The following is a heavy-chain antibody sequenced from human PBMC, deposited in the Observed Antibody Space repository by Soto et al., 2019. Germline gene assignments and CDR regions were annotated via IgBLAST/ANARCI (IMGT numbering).Heavy chain of an antibody. CDR2: IYSGGYT. CDR3: APRPGGGRY. Sequence: EVQLVESGGGLIQPGGSLRLSCAVSGFTVSNNYMSWVRQAPGKGLEGVSVIYSGGYTAYGDSVKGRFTISRDNSKNTPYLQMKTLGPHAPAVFYGAPRPGGGRYCGQGTLVTVSS. V-gene: IGHV3-53*01. CDR1: GFTVSNNY. D-gene: IGHD3-10*01. J-gene: IGHJ4*02.